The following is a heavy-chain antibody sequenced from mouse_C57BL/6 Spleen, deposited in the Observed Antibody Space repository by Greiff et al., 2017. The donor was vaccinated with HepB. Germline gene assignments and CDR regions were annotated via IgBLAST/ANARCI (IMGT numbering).Heavy chain of an antibody. CDR3: ARQGQLRLPYAMDY. J-gene: IGHJ4*01. D-gene: IGHD3-2*02. CDR2: IWSDGST. CDR1: GFSLTSYG. V-gene: IGHV2-6-1*01. Sequence: QVQLKESGPGLVAPSQSLSITCTVSGFSLTSYGVHWVRQPPGKGLEWLVVIWSDGSTTYNSALKSRLSISKDNSKSQVFLKMNSLQTDDTAMYYCARQGQLRLPYAMDYWGQGTSVTVSS.